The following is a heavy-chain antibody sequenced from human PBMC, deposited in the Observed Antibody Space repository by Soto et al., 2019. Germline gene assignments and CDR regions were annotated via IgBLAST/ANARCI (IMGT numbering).Heavy chain of an antibody. CDR2: IWHDGSNK. CDR3: SREESSSWRYYYYGMDV. V-gene: IGHV3-33*01. Sequence: GGSLRLSCTASGFNFSSYGMHWVRQAPGKGLEWVAGIWHDGSNKYYAGSVKGRFTISRDNSKNTAYLQMNSLRAEDTAVYYWSREESSSWRYYYYGMDVWGQGTTITVS. J-gene: IGHJ6*02. CDR1: GFNFSSYG. D-gene: IGHD6-13*01.